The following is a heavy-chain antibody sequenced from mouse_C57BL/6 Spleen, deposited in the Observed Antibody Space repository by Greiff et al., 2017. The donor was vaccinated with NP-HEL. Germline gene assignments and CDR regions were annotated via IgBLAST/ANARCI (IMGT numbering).Heavy chain of an antibody. J-gene: IGHJ2*01. V-gene: IGHV5-6*01. CDR2: ISSGGSYT. CDR3: ARHPYDYDSYYFDY. CDR1: GFTFSSYG. D-gene: IGHD2-4*01. Sequence: EVHLVESGGDLVKPGGSLKLSCAASGFTFSSYGMSWVRQTPDKRLEWVATISSGGSYTYYPDSVKGRFTISRDNAKNTLYLQMSSLKSEDTAMYYCARHPYDYDSYYFDYWGQGTTLTVSS.